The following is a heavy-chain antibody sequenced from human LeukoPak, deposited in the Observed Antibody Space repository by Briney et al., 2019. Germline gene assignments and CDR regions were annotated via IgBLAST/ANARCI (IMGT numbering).Heavy chain of an antibody. CDR1: GGSISSYY. V-gene: IGHV4-59*01. CDR2: IYYSGST. CDR3: ASYDILTGYNFDY. J-gene: IGHJ4*02. D-gene: IGHD3-9*01. Sequence: PSETLFLTCTVSGGSISSYYWSWIRQPPGKGLEWIGYIYYSGSTNYNPSLKSRVTISVDTSKNQFSLKLSSVTAADTAVYYCASYDILTGYNFDYWGQGTLVTVSS.